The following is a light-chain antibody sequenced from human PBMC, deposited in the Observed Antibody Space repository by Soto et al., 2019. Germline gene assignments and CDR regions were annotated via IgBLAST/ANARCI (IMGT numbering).Light chain of an antibody. CDR2: DAS. Sequence: ELVWTPSPGTMSLSPGEVAIRSCRASQSINRHLAWYRQKPGQAPRLLIYDASNRATGIPARFSGSGSGTDFTLTISRLEPEDFGVYYCQQYGRSPWTFGQGTKVDI. V-gene: IGKV3-20*01. J-gene: IGKJ1*01. CDR1: QSINRH. CDR3: QQYGRSPWT.